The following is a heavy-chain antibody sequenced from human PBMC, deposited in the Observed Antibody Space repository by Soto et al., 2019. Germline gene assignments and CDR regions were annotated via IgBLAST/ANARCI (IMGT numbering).Heavy chain of an antibody. CDR2: IIPIFGTA. CDR3: ASNSDYYDSSGYLGY. D-gene: IGHD3-22*01. CDR1: GGTFSSYA. V-gene: IGHV1-69*01. Sequence: QVQLVQSGAEVKKPGSSVKVSCKASGGTFSSYAISWVRQAPGQGREWMGGIIPIFGTANYAQKFQGRVTSTADESTSTAYMELSSLRSEDTAVYYCASNSDYYDSSGYLGYWGQGTLVTVSS. J-gene: IGHJ4*02.